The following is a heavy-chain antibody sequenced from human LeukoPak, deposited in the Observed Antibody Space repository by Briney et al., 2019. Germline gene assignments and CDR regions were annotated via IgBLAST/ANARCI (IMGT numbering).Heavy chain of an antibody. CDR3: ARDFLTGYSSGWFPVPGY. D-gene: IGHD6-19*01. V-gene: IGHV1-18*01. CDR1: GYTFTSYG. Sequence: ASVKVSCKASGYTFTSYGISWVRQAPGQGLEWMGGISAYNGNTNYAQKLQGRVTMTTDTSTSTAYMELRSLRSDDTAVYYCARDFLTGYSSGWFPVPGYWGQGTLVTVSS. CDR2: ISAYNGNT. J-gene: IGHJ4*02.